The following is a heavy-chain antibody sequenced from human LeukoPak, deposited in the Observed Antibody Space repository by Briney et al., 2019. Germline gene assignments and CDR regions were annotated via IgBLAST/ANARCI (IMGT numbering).Heavy chain of an antibody. D-gene: IGHD1-26*01. V-gene: IGHV1-24*01. CDR3: ATLPPWGELGGGAFDI. J-gene: IGHJ3*02. CDR2: FDPEDGET. CDR1: GYTLTELS. Sequence: ASVKVSCKVSGYTLTELSMHWERQAPGKGLEWMGGFDPEDGETIYAQKFQGRVTMTEDTSTDTAYMELSSLRSEDTAVHYCATLPPWGELGGGAFDIWGQGTMVTVSS.